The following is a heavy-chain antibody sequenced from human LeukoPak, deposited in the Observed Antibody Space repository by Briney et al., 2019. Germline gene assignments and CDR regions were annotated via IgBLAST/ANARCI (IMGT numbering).Heavy chain of an antibody. J-gene: IGHJ4*02. D-gene: IGHD6-6*01. CDR3: VPRDED. CDR1: GYSFRNWW. Sequence: GGSLRLSCAASGYSFRNWWMNWVRQAPGKGLEWVANINEDGSQKHYADSVKGRFTIYRDSAKNSVHLKMDSLRAEDTAFYYFVPRDEDWGQGILVTVSS. V-gene: IGHV3-7*01. CDR2: INEDGSQK.